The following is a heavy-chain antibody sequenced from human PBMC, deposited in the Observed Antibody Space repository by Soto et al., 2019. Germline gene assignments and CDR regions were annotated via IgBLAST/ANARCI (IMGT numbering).Heavy chain of an antibody. Sequence: QVQLQESGPGLVKPSGTLSLTCAVSGGSISSSNWWSWVRQPPGKGLEWIGEIYHSGSTNYNPSRQRRVTISVDKSKTQFSLKPTSVTAADTAVYYCARGRYCSGGRCYSTQDYWGQGTLVTVSS. CDR3: ARGRYCSGGRCYSTQDY. J-gene: IGHJ4*02. D-gene: IGHD2-15*01. V-gene: IGHV4-4*02. CDR2: IYHSGST. CDR1: GGSISSSNW.